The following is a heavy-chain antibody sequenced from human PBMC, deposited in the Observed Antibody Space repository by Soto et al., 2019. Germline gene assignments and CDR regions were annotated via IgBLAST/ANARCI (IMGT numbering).Heavy chain of an antibody. CDR1: GYTFTSYG. CDR2: ISAYNGNT. D-gene: IGHD2-15*01. V-gene: IGHV1-18*01. J-gene: IGHJ3*02. CDR3: ARSIIGYCSGGSCYAYFDI. Sequence: QVQLVQSGAEVKKPGASVKVSCKASGYTFTSYGISWVRQAPGQGLEWMGWISAYNGNTNYAQKLQGRVTMTTDTSTSTAYMERRSLRSDDTAVYYCARSIIGYCSGGSCYAYFDIWGQGTMVTVSS.